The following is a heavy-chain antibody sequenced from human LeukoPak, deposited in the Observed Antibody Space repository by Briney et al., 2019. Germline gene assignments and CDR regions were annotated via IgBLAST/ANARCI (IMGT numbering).Heavy chain of an antibody. CDR3: AKDPSGSYSYWYFDL. Sequence: GGSLRLSCAASGFTFSSYWMHWVRQAPGKGLEWVAFIRYDGSNKYYADSVKGRFTISRDNSKNTLYLQMNSLRAEDTAVYYCAKDPSGSYSYWYFDLWGRGTLVTVSS. V-gene: IGHV3-30*02. D-gene: IGHD1-26*01. CDR1: GFTFSSYW. CDR2: IRYDGSNK. J-gene: IGHJ2*01.